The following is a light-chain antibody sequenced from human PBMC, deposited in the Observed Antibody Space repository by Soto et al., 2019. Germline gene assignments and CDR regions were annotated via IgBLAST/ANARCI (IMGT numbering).Light chain of an antibody. CDR3: SSFAGNNNLV. CDR2: EVS. Sequence: QSALTKPPSASGSPGKSVTISCTGTSSDVGGYNYVSWYQQHPGKAPKLMISEVSKRPSGVPDRFSGSKSGNTASLTVSGLQAEYEADYYCSSFAGNNNLVFGGGTKVTVL. CDR1: SSDVGGYNY. J-gene: IGLJ2*01. V-gene: IGLV2-8*01.